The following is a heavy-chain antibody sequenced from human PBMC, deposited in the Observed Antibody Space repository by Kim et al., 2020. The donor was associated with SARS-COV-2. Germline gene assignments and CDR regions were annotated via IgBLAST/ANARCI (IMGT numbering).Heavy chain of an antibody. CDR2: IYYSGST. Sequence: SETLSLTCTVSGGSISSSSYYWGWIRQPPGKGLEWIGSIYYSGSTYYNPSLKSRVTISVDTSKNQFSLKLSSVTAADTAVYYCARLRAAYDSSGYYSYYYYGMDVWGQGTTVTVSS. CDR1: GGSISSSSYY. V-gene: IGHV4-39*01. CDR3: ARLRAAYDSSGYYSYYYYGMDV. J-gene: IGHJ6*02. D-gene: IGHD3-22*01.